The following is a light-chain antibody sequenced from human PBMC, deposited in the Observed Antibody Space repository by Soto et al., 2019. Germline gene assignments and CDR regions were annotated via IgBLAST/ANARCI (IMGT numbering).Light chain of an antibody. CDR2: AAS. J-gene: IGKJ4*01. V-gene: IGKV1-39*01. Sequence: DIQMTQSPSSLSASVGDRVTITCRASQNISSYLNWYQQKPGKAPNLLIYAASTLPSGVPSRFSGSGSGTDFTLTISSLQPEDFASYYCQQSYSSPHFGGGTKVEI. CDR1: QNISSY. CDR3: QQSYSSPH.